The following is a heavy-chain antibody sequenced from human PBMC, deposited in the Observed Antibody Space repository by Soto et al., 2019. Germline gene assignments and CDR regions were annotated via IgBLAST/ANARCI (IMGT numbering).Heavy chain of an antibody. Sequence: GGSLRLSCAASGFTFSSYGMHWVRQAPGKGLEWVAVISYDGSNKYYADSVKGRFTISRDNSKNTLYLQMNSLRAEDTAVYYCAKDLSEYSSSLDYWGQGTLVTVSS. CDR2: ISYDGSNK. V-gene: IGHV3-30*18. D-gene: IGHD6-6*01. CDR3: AKDLSEYSSSLDY. CDR1: GFTFSSYG. J-gene: IGHJ4*02.